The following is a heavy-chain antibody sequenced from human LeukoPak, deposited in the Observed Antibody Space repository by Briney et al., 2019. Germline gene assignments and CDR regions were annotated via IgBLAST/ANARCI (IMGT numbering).Heavy chain of an antibody. CDR3: AKSLGEQWLVQGYFDY. V-gene: IGHV3-30*02. D-gene: IGHD6-19*01. J-gene: IGHJ4*02. CDR1: GFAFSSYG. Sequence: GGSLRLSCAASGFAFSSYGMHWVRQAPGKGLEWVAFIRYDGSNKYYADSVKGRFTISRDNSKNTLYLQMNSLRAEDTAVYYCAKSLGEQWLVQGYFDYWGQGTLVTVSS. CDR2: IRYDGSNK.